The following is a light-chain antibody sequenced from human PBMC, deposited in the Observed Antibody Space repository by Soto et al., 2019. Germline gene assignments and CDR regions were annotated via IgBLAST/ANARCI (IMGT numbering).Light chain of an antibody. J-gene: IGLJ1*01. V-gene: IGLV2-14*01. CDR2: EVS. CDR3: SSHSATSPYV. CDR1: SNDVGGYNY. Sequence: QAALTQPASVSGSPGQSITISCTGTSNDVGGYNYVSWYQQQPGKAPKLIIYEVSHRPSGISNRFSGSKSDNTASLTISGLHVEDEADYYCSSHSATSPYVFGTGTKVTVL.